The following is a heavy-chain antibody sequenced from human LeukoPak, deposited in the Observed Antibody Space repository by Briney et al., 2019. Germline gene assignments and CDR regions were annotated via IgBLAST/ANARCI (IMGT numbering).Heavy chain of an antibody. J-gene: IGHJ2*01. Sequence: ASVKVSCKASGFTLTNFDINWVRQATGQGLEWMGWMNSNTGNTGCAQEFQGRVTMTRDTSIGTAYMELTNLRSEDTAVYYCARGRRGSSGPWSWYLDLWGRGTLVTASS. CDR1: GFTLTNFD. D-gene: IGHD3-22*01. CDR2: MNSNTGNT. V-gene: IGHV1-8*01. CDR3: ARGRRGSSGPWSWYLDL.